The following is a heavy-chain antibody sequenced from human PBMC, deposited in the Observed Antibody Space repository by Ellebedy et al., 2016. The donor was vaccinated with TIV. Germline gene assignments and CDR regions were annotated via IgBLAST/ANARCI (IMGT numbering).Heavy chain of an antibody. Sequence: SETLSLTCTVSGGSLRTYYWSWIRQSPGKGLEWLGYIFNTGSTNYNPSLRSRINISVDTSKNQFSLKLSSVTAADTAVYYCARHCYTSGLEEFDYWGQGTLVTVSS. J-gene: IGHJ4*02. V-gene: IGHV4-59*08. CDR3: ARHCYTSGLEEFDY. CDR1: GGSLRTYY. CDR2: IFNTGST. D-gene: IGHD5-12*01.